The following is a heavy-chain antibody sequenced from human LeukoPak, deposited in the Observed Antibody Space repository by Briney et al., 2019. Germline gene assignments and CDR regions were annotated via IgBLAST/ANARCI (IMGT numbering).Heavy chain of an antibody. CDR3: ASVSSYYYGSGSYWY. V-gene: IGHV4-4*02. J-gene: IGHJ4*02. Sequence: SGTLSLTCAVSGGSISSSNWWSWVRQPPGKGLEWIGEIYHSGSTNYNPSLKSRVTISVDKSKNQFSLKLSSVTAADTAVYYCASVSSYYYGSGSYWYWGQGTLVTVSS. CDR2: IYHSGST. D-gene: IGHD3-10*01. CDR1: GGSISSSNW.